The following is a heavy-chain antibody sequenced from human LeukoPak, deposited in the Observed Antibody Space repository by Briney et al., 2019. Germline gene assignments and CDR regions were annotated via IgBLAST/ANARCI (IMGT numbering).Heavy chain of an antibody. V-gene: IGHV4-59*01. CDR1: GGSISYYY. CDR3: AREDPQTTVPEGMDV. D-gene: IGHD4-17*01. CDR2: IYYSGTT. Sequence: SETLSLTCTVSGGSISYYYWSWIRQSPGKGLEWIGYIYYSGTTNYNPSLKSRVTISVDTSKNQFSLQLRSVIAADTAVYYCAREDPQTTVPEGMDVWGQGTTVTVSS. J-gene: IGHJ6*02.